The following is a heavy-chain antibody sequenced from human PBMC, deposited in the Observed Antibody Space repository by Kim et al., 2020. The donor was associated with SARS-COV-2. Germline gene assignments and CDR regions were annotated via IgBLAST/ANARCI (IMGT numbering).Heavy chain of an antibody. CDR1: GFTFSSDW. CDR2: INTDGSFT. Sequence: GGSLRLSCAGSGFTFSSDWMHWVRQAPGKGLEWLSRINTDGSFTTNADSVKGRFTISRDNAKNTLYLQMNSLRAEDTAVYYCARFGSDWSLSSWGQGTLVTVSS. D-gene: IGHD6-19*01. V-gene: IGHV3-74*01. J-gene: IGHJ4*02. CDR3: ARFGSDWSLSS.